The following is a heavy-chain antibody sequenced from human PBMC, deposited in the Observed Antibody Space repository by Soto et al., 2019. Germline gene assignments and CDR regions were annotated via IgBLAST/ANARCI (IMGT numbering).Heavy chain of an antibody. V-gene: IGHV3-23*01. CDR2: MSGSGGST. CDR3: ATISSDPPGYSHSYYYYGMDV. Sequence: GGSLRLSCAASGFTFSDYAMSWVRQAPGKGLEWVSVMSGSGGSTYYADSVKGRFTISRDDSKNTQYLQMNSLRAEDTGIYYCATISSDPPGYSHSYYYYGMDVWGQGTTVTVSS. CDR1: GFTFSDYA. D-gene: IGHD5-18*01. J-gene: IGHJ6*02.